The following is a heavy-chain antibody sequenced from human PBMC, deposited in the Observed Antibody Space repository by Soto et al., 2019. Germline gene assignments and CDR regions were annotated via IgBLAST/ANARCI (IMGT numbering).Heavy chain of an antibody. V-gene: IGHV6-1*01. CDR1: GDSVSSNTAA. CDR2: TYYRSKWYS. CDR3: ARGTCIDGVCFRVDP. D-gene: IGHD2-8*01. Sequence: SQTLSLTCAISGDSVSSNTAAWHWIRQYPSRGLEWLGRTYYRSKWYSDYAVSVKSRIAINPDTSRNQFSLHLNSVTAEDTAVYYCARGTCIDGVCFRVDPWGQGTLVTVSS. J-gene: IGHJ5*02.